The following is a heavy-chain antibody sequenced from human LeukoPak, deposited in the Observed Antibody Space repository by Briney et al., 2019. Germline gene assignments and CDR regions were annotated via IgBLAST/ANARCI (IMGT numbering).Heavy chain of an antibody. CDR3: ARGYSYGYIRY. CDR2: LQHDGSEE. V-gene: IGHV3-33*05. CDR1: GVSFSTSG. Sequence: GRSLRLSCAPSGVSFSTSGMHWVRQAPGKGLEWVGFLQHDGSEEYFADSVKGRFIISRDNSKNTLYLQMNSLRAEDTAVYYCARGYSYGYIRYWGQGTLVTVSS. J-gene: IGHJ4*02. D-gene: IGHD5-18*01.